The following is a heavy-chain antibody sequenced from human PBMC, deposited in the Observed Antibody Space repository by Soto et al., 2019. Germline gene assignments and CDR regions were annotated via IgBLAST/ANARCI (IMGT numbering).Heavy chain of an antibody. CDR3: ARGRVATIHYYYYYCCMDV. J-gene: IGHJ6*02. CDR2: IIPIFGTA. D-gene: IGHD5-12*01. Sequence: SVKVSCKASGGTFSSYAISWVRQAPGQGLEWMGGIIPIFGTANYAQKFQGRVTITADESTSTAYMELSSLRSEDTAVYYCARGRVATIHYYYYYCCMDVRGQGTTVTVSS. V-gene: IGHV1-69*13. CDR1: GGTFSSYA.